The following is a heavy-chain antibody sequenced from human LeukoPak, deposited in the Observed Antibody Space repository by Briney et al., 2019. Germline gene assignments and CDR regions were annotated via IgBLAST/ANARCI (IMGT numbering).Heavy chain of an antibody. V-gene: IGHV6-1*01. Sequence: SGPGLVKPSQTLSLTCAISGDSVSSNSAAWNWIRQSPSRGLEWLGRTYYRSKWYNDYAVSVKSRITINPDTSKNQFSLQLNSVTPEDTAVYYCARSNPRYCSSTSCLRGAFDYWDQGTLVTVSS. CDR3: ARSNPRYCSSTSCLRGAFDY. CDR2: TYYRSKWYN. CDR1: GDSVSSNSAA. J-gene: IGHJ4*02. D-gene: IGHD2-2*01.